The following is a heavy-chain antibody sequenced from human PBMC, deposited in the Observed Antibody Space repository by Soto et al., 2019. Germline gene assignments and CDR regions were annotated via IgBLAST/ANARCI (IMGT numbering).Heavy chain of an antibody. J-gene: IGHJ4*02. Sequence: GGSLRLSCAASGFTFSSYAMSWVRQAPGKGLEWVSAISGSGGSTYYADSVKGRFTISRDNSKNTLYLQMNSLRAEDTAVYYCARDYGDYKYYFDYWGQGTLVTVSS. V-gene: IGHV3-23*01. D-gene: IGHD4-17*01. CDR2: ISGSGGST. CDR3: ARDYGDYKYYFDY. CDR1: GFTFSSYA.